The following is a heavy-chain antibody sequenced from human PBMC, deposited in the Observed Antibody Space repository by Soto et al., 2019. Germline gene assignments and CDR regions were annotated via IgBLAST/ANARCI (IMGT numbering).Heavy chain of an antibody. J-gene: IGHJ5*02. CDR3: AREVGHGWFDP. Sequence: EVQLVESGGGLVQPGGSLRLYCAASGFTVSSHYMSWVRQAPGKGLEWVSVIYSGGSTYYADSVKGRFTISRHNSKNTLYLQMNSLRAEDTDVYYCAREVGHGWFDPWGQGTLVTVSS. CDR2: IYSGGST. V-gene: IGHV3-53*04. CDR1: GFTVSSHY.